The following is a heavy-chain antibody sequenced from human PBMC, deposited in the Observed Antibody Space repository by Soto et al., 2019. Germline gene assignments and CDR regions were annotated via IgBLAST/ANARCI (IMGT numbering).Heavy chain of an antibody. V-gene: IGHV1-46*01. CDR2: INPSGGST. D-gene: IGHD6-19*01. CDR3: ARGTSGWYAVGWFDP. CDR1: GYTFTSYY. Sequence: GASVKVSCKASGYTFTSYYMHWVRQAPGQGLEWMGIINPSGGSTSYAQKFQGRVTMTRDTSTSTVYMELSSLRSEDTAVYYRARGTSGWYAVGWFDPWGQGTLVTVSS. J-gene: IGHJ5*02.